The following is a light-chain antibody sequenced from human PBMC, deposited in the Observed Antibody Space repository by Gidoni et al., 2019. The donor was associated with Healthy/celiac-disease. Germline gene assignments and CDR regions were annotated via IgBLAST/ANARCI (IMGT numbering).Light chain of an antibody. Sequence: DIQMTQSPSSLSASVGDRVTITCRASQSSSSYLNWYQQNPGKAPKLLIYAASSLQSGVPSRFSGSGSGTDFTLTISSLQPEDFATYYCQQSYSTPRSFGQGTKLEIK. CDR2: AAS. CDR3: QQSYSTPRS. CDR1: QSSSSY. J-gene: IGKJ2*03. V-gene: IGKV1-39*01.